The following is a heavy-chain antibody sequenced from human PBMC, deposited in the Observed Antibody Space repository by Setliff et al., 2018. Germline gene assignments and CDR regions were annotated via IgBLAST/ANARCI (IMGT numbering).Heavy chain of an antibody. CDR1: QESHY. CDR2: IHTSGTS. D-gene: IGHD3-22*01. Sequence: PSETLSLTCPQESHYWSSIRQPAGKELEWIGHIHTSGTSNYNPSLQSRVTISMDTSENQISLKLTSVTAADTAVYYCARQDRFYDRSVFVEYFQHWGQGALVTVSS. V-gene: IGHV4-4*07. J-gene: IGHJ1*01. CDR3: ARQDRFYDRSVFVEYFQH.